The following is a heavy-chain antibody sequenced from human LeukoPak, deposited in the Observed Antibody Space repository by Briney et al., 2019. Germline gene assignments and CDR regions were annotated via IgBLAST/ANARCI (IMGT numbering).Heavy chain of an antibody. J-gene: IGHJ1*01. D-gene: IGHD2-2*01. V-gene: IGHV3-23*01. CDR1: GFTFSSYA. CDR2: ISGSGGST. Sequence: PGGSLRLSCAASGFTFSSYAMSWVGQAPGKGLEWVSAISGSGGSTYYADSVKGRFTISRDNSKNTLYLQMNSLRAEDTAVYYCAKVYCSSTSCPLAEYFQHWGQGTLVTVSS. CDR3: AKVYCSSTSCPLAEYFQH.